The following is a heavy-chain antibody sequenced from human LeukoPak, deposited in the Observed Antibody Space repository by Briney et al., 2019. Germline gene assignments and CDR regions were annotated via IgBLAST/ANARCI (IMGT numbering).Heavy chain of an antibody. CDR2: IYSDGST. CDR1: GFIVSGDF. D-gene: IGHD1-26*01. V-gene: IGHV3-53*01. Sequence: GGSLRLSCAASGFIVSGDFMSWVRQAPGKGLEWVSVIYSDGSTYYADSVKGRFTISRDNSKNTLDLQMTGLRAGDTAVYYCARERGRGRDSPWFDYWGQGTLVIVSS. CDR3: ARERGRGRDSPWFDY. J-gene: IGHJ4*02.